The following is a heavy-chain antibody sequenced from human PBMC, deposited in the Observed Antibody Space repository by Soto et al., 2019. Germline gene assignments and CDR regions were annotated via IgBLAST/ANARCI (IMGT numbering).Heavy chain of an antibody. D-gene: IGHD6-13*01. Sequence: QVQLQESGPGLVKPSQTLSLTCTVSGGFISSGGYYWSWIRQHPGKGLEWIGYIDYRGSTDYSPSLKSLVTISFDTSKNQFSLKLSSVTAADTAVYFCVRGVIHWGLGTLVTVSS. V-gene: IGHV4-31*01. J-gene: IGHJ4*02. CDR2: IDYRGST. CDR1: GGFISSGGYY. CDR3: VRGVIH.